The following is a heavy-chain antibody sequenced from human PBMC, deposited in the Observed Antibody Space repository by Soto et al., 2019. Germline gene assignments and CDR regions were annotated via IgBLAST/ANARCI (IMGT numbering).Heavy chain of an antibody. D-gene: IGHD3-22*01. CDR3: ARVPFWRVRAAVFLHYDSQIDY. Sequence: SETLSLTCAVYGGSFIGYYCSCIRHPPLKWLEWIGEINHSGSTNYNPSLKSRVTISVDTSKNQFSLKLSSVTAADTAVYYCARVPFWRVRAAVFLHYDSQIDYWGQGTLVTVSS. V-gene: IGHV4-34*01. CDR1: GGSFIGYY. J-gene: IGHJ4*02. CDR2: INHSGST.